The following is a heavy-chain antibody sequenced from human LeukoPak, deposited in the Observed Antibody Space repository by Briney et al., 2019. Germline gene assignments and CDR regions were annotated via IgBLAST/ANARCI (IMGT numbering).Heavy chain of an antibody. D-gene: IGHD1-26*01. V-gene: IGHV3-9*01. CDR3: AKAVVGATPRGAFDI. CDR1: GFTFDDSA. J-gene: IGHJ3*02. Sequence: PGGSLRLSCAASGFTFDDSAMHWVRQAPGKGLEWVPGISWNSDNTGYADSVKGRFIISRDNAENSLYLQMNSLRSEDTAFYFCAKAVVGATPRGAFDIWGQGTRVTVSS. CDR2: ISWNSDNT.